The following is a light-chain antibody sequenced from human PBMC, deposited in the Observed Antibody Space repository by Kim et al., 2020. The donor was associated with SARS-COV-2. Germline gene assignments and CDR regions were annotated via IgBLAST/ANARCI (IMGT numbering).Light chain of an antibody. J-gene: IGKJ3*01. CDR2: DAS. CDR1: QSVSSY. Sequence: LSPGEIATLSCRASQSVSSYLAWYQQKPGQAPRLLIYDASNRATGIPARFSGSGSGTDFTLTISSLEPEDFAVYYCQQRSNWPLTFGPGTKVDIK. V-gene: IGKV3-11*01. CDR3: QQRSNWPLT.